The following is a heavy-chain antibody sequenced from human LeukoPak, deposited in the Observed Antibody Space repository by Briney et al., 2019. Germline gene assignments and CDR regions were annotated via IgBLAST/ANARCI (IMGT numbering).Heavy chain of an antibody. CDR1: GYMFPSYG. J-gene: IGHJ4*02. V-gene: IGHV1-18*01. Sequence: GASVKVSCGASGYMFPSYGITWVRQGPGQGLVWVGWIDTDDGGTKYKQSLQGRITLTIDRVTTTAYLELTNLTSDDTAMYFCARDPFPGVYWGQGTMVTVSS. CDR2: IDTDDGGT. D-gene: IGHD2/OR15-2a*01. CDR3: ARDPFPGVY.